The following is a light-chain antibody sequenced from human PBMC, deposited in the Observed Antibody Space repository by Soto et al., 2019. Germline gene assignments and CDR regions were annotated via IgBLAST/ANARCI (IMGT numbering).Light chain of an antibody. CDR2: LTN. CDR1: SSNIGAGYD. J-gene: IGLJ1*01. V-gene: IGLV1-40*01. Sequence: QSVLTQPHSVSGAPGQRVTVSCTGSSSNIGAGYDVNWYQQLPGTAPKLLISLTNHRPSGVPDRFSGSKSGTSASLAITGLQSEDEADYYCQSYDLNLRGYVLGTGTKLTV. CDR3: QSYDLNLRGYV.